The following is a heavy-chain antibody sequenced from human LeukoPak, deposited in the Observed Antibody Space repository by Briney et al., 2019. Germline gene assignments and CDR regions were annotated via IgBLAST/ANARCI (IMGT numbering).Heavy chain of an antibody. D-gene: IGHD2-2*02. CDR1: GGSISNYY. V-gene: IGHV4-4*07. CDR3: ARDRGCSSTSCYTSKNWFDP. J-gene: IGHJ5*02. CDR2: IYTSGST. Sequence: PSETLSLTCTVSGGSISNYYWSWIRQPAGKGLEWIGRIYTSGSTNYNPSLKSRVTMSVDTYKNQFSLKLSSVTAADTAVYYCARDRGCSSTSCYTSKNWFDPWGQGTLVTVSS.